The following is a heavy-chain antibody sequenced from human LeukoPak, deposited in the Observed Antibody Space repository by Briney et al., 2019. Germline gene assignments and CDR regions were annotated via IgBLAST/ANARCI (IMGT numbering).Heavy chain of an antibody. V-gene: IGHV5-51*01. CDR3: ARRFRRVGANDY. J-gene: IGHJ4*02. Sequence: GESLKISCQGSGYNFPIYWIGWVRQMPGQGLEWMGIIYPDDSNTIYGPSFQGQVTISADKSISTAYLQWSSLKASDTAMYYCARRFRRVGANDYWGQGTLVTVSS. CDR2: IYPDDSNT. D-gene: IGHD1-26*01. CDR1: GYNFPIYW.